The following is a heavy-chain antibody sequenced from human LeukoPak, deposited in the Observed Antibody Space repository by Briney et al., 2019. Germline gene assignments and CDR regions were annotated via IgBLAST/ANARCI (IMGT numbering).Heavy chain of an antibody. V-gene: IGHV3-23*01. CDR1: GFIFSSYA. D-gene: IGHD3-3*01. CDR3: ARDFWGAYRVDYFDY. Sequence: GGSLRLSCAASGFIFSSYAMSWVRQAPGKGLEWVSTISGSGGSTYYADSVKGRFTISRDNAKNSVYLQMNSLRAEDTAVYYCARDFWGAYRVDYFDYWGQGTLVTVSS. CDR2: ISGSGGST. J-gene: IGHJ4*02.